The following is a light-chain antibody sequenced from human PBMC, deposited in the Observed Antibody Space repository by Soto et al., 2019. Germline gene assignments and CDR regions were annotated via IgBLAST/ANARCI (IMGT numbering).Light chain of an antibody. CDR3: SSYADTNNLV. Sequence: QSALTQPPSASGSPGQSVTISCTGTSSDIGGYNFVSWYQQHPGKAPKLMIDEVNKRPSGVPDRFSGSKSGNTASLTVSGLQAEDEADYSCSSYADTNNLVFGGGTKLTVL. J-gene: IGLJ2*01. CDR2: EVN. V-gene: IGLV2-8*01. CDR1: SSDIGGYNF.